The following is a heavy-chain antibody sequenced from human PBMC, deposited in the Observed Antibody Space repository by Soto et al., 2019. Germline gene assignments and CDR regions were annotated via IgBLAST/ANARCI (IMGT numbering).Heavy chain of an antibody. V-gene: IGHV3-74*01. CDR1: GFTFSIYW. Sequence: LRLSFAASGFTFSIYWMHWVRQAPGKGLVWVSRINSDGSSTSYADSVKGRFTISRDNAKNTLYLQMNSLRAEDTAVYYCARDRRAQITIFGVVITNDAFDIWGQGTMVTVSS. D-gene: IGHD3-3*01. J-gene: IGHJ3*02. CDR3: ARDRRAQITIFGVVITNDAFDI. CDR2: INSDGSST.